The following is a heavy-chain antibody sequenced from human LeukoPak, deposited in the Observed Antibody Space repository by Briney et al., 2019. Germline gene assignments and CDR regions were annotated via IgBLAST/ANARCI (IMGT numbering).Heavy chain of an antibody. CDR2: INPNSGGT. J-gene: IGHJ6*03. Sequence: ASVKVSCKASGGTFSSYAISWVRQAPGQGLEWMGWINPNSGGTNYAQKFQGRVTMTRDTSISTAYMELSRLRSDDTAVYYCARDLYYDSSGYYYYYYMDVWGKGTTVTVSS. D-gene: IGHD3-22*01. CDR3: ARDLYYDSSGYYYYYYMDV. V-gene: IGHV1-2*02. CDR1: GGTFSSYA.